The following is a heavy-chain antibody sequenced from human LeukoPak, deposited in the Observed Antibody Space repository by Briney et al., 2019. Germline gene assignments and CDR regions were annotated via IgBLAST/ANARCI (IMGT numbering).Heavy chain of an antibody. V-gene: IGHV4-59*08. J-gene: IGHJ4*02. CDR1: GDSISPYY. Sequence: SETLSLTCSVSGDSISPYYWSWIRQPPGKPLEWVGYIYHSGGTNYNPSLDSRVTISVDTSKEQFSLKLTSVTAADTAVYYCARYGVPAAIDYWGQGTLVTVSS. CDR2: IYHSGGT. CDR3: ARYGVPAAIDY. D-gene: IGHD2-2*01.